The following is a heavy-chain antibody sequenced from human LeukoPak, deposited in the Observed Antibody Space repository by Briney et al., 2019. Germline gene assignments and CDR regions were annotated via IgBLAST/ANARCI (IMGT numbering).Heavy chain of an antibody. V-gene: IGHV4-31*03. Sequence: PSETLSLTCTVSGGSISSGGYYWSWIRQHPGKGLEWIGYIYYSGSTYYNPSLKSRVTISVDTSKNQFSLRLSSVTAADTALYYCARHALRGAVPNWFDPWGQGTLVTVSS. CDR2: IYYSGST. D-gene: IGHD3-10*01. CDR1: GGSISSGGYY. CDR3: ARHALRGAVPNWFDP. J-gene: IGHJ5*02.